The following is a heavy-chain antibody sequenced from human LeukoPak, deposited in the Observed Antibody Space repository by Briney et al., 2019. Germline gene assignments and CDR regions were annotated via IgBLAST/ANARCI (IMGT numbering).Heavy chain of an antibody. Sequence: PGGSLRLSCAASGFTFSSYAMSWVRQAPGKGLEWIGEIHNSGTTNYNPSLNSRVTISEDTSKNQFHLNLSSVTAADTAVYYCARRYYYNLGSFPFDFWGQGTLVTVSS. V-gene: IGHV4-34*01. CDR2: IHNSGTT. CDR1: GFTFSSYA. D-gene: IGHD3-10*01. CDR3: ARRYYYNLGSFPFDF. J-gene: IGHJ4*02.